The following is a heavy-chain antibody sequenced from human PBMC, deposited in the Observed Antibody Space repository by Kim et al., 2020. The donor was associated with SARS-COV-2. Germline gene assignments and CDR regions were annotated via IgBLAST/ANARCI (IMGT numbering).Heavy chain of an antibody. CDR1: GGSISSSSYY. CDR2: IYYSGST. D-gene: IGHD5-18*01. Sequence: SETLSLTCTVSGGSISSSSYYWGWIRQPPGKGLEWIGSIYYSGSTYYNPSLKSRVTISVDTSKNQFSLKLSSVTAADTAVYYCARLGLGSYSYGYYFDYWGQGTLVTVSS. J-gene: IGHJ4*02. V-gene: IGHV4-39*01. CDR3: ARLGLGSYSYGYYFDY.